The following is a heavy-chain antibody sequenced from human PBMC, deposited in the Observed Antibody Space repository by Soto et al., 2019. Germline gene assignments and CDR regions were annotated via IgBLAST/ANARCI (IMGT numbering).Heavy chain of an antibody. D-gene: IGHD2-8*01. Sequence: QVQLVQSGAEVKKPGASVKVSCKASGYTFTSYDISWVRQAPGQGPEWMGWMNPNSGNTGYAQKFRGRVTMTRNTSISTAYMELSSLRSEDTAVDYCLRDLMLYVRDNWGQGTLVTVSS. J-gene: IGHJ4*02. CDR3: LRDLMLYVRDN. CDR1: GYTFTSYD. V-gene: IGHV1-8*01. CDR2: MNPNSGNT.